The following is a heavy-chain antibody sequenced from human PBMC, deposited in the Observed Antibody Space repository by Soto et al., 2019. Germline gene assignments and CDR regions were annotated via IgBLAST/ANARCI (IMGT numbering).Heavy chain of an antibody. Sequence: GGSLRLSCAASGFTFDDYAMHWVRQAPGNGLEWVSGISWKSGSIAYADSVKGRFTISRDNAKNSLFLQMNSLRAEDTAFYYCAKDVYSSTWNSFDYWGQGTLVTVSS. J-gene: IGHJ4*02. CDR3: AKDVYSSTWNSFDY. D-gene: IGHD6-13*01. CDR1: GFTFDDYA. CDR2: ISWKSGSI. V-gene: IGHV3-9*01.